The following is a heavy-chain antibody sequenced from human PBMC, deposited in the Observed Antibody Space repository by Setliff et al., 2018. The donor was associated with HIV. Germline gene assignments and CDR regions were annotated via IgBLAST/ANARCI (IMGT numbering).Heavy chain of an antibody. V-gene: IGHV4-34*01. D-gene: IGHD3-22*01. CDR3: ARVPGRDYYDTSGDFDY. CDR1: GGSFSGYY. J-gene: IGHJ4*03. CDR2: VNHSGST. Sequence: PSETLSLTCAVYGGSFSGYYWSWIRQPPGKGLEWIGEVNHSGSTNYNPSLKSRVTISVDMSKNQFSLKVTSVTAADTAVYYCARVPGRDYYDTSGDFDYWVPETLLVTVSS.